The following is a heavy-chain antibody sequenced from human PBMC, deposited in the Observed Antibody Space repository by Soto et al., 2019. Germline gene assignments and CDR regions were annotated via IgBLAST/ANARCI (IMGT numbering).Heavy chain of an antibody. CDR3: ASEDPRLVELSHDF. Sequence: QLQLQESVSGQVKPSQTLSLTCVVSGGSVTSGGHSWSWIRQPPGKGLEWLGFIYQAQSAYYNPSLRSRVAISVHRSNQQASRRVPSVTAADMAVCYCASEDPRLVELSHDFLGIGTLVTVS. J-gene: IGHJ3*01. CDR1: GGSVTSGGHS. D-gene: IGHD3-16*02. CDR2: IYQAQSA. V-gene: IGHV4-30-2*01.